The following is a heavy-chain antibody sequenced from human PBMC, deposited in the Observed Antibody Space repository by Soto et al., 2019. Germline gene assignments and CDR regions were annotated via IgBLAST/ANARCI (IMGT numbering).Heavy chain of an antibody. Sequence: GGSLSLSCAASGFTFTNYWMQWVRQAPGKGLVWVSRINSDGSSTSHADSVKGRFTISADKSIKTAYLQWSSLKASDTAMYYCARLTYYYDRSGHYTDPDDAFDIWGQGTMVTVSS. CDR3: ARLTYYYDRSGHYTDPDDAFDI. CDR2: INSDGSST. J-gene: IGHJ3*02. CDR1: GFTFTNYW. D-gene: IGHD3-22*01. V-gene: IGHV3-74*01.